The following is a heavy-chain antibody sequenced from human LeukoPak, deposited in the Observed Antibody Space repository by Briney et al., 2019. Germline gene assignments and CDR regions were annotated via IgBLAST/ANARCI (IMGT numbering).Heavy chain of an antibody. Sequence: SETLSLTCTVSGGSLSSSSYYWGWIRQPPGKGLEWIGSIYYSGSTYYNPSLKSRVTISVDTSKNQFSLKLSSVTAADTAVYYCAREGDEYSSSAPEYFDYWGQGTLVTVSS. V-gene: IGHV4-39*07. J-gene: IGHJ4*02. CDR3: AREGDEYSSSAPEYFDY. D-gene: IGHD6-6*01. CDR1: GGSLSSSSYY. CDR2: IYYSGST.